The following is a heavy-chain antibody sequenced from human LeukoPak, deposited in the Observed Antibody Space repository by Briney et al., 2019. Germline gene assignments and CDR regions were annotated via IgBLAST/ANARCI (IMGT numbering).Heavy chain of an antibody. CDR3: ARKLGGAQCGGDCFFDH. V-gene: IGHV3-11*03. D-gene: IGHD2-21*02. CDR1: GFMLSVYY. J-gene: IGHJ4*02. Sequence: GGSLRLSCEASGFMLSVYYMSWFRLAPGEGLEWIGYIGPTGSYTTYADSVRGRFTFSRDNAKNLLFLQMTDLRTADTAVYYCARKLGGAQCGGDCFFDHWGQGTRVAVSS. CDR2: IGPTGSYT.